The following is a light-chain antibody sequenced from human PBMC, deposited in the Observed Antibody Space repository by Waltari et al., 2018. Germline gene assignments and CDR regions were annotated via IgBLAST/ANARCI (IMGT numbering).Light chain of an antibody. CDR3: SSYTTSSTPGV. CDR2: EVS. V-gene: IGLV2-14*01. J-gene: IGLJ2*01. Sequence: QSALTQPAPVSGSPGQSITISCTGTSSDVGGYNYVSWYQQHPGKAPKLMVYEVSKWPSGVSRRFSGSKSGTTASRTISGLQADDEADYYCSSYTTSSTPGVFGGGTKLTVL. CDR1: SSDVGGYNY.